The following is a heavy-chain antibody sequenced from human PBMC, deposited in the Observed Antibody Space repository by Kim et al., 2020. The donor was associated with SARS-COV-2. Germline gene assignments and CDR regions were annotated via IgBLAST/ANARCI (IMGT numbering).Heavy chain of an antibody. J-gene: IGHJ4*02. Sequence: ASVKVSCKASGYTFTTYGVSGVRQAPGQGLEWMGWISGYNENTNYAQKFQGRVTMTTDPSTGTADMELRSLRSDDTAVYYCARDLGRGYDFWSGSPVIDYWGQENLVTVSS. V-gene: IGHV1-18*01. CDR2: ISGYNENT. CDR1: GYTFTTYG. D-gene: IGHD3-3*01. CDR3: ARDLGRGYDFWSGSPVIDY.